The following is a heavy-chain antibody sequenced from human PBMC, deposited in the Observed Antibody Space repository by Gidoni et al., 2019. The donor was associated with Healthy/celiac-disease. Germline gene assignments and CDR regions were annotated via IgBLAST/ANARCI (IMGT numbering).Heavy chain of an antibody. D-gene: IGHD3-10*01. CDR3: AREEGFDYGSGSYIAWFDP. CDR2: IIPILCIA. CDR1: GGTVSSYE. J-gene: IGHJ5*02. V-gene: IGHV1-69*04. Sequence: QVQLGQSGAEVKKPGASVKVSGKASGGTVSSYEIRWVRQAPGQGLEWMGRIIPILCIANYAQKFLGRVTITADKSTSTAYMELSSLRSEDTAVYYCAREEGFDYGSGSYIAWFDPWGQGTLVTVSS.